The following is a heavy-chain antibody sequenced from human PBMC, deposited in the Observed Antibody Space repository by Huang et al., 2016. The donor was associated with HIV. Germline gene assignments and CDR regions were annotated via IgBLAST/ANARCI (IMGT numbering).Heavy chain of an antibody. CDR3: ARSAYGDLDY. D-gene: IGHD4-17*01. J-gene: IGHJ4*02. Sequence: QVHLVQSGAEVKKPGASVKVSCKDSGYTFTNYDINWVRQAPGRGLEWMGWMNPNTGNTGCAQSFQGRVTMTRKTSITTAYMELTSLTSEDTAVYYCARSAYGDLDYWGLGTLVIVSS. CDR1: GYTFTNYD. V-gene: IGHV1-8*02. CDR2: MNPNTGNT.